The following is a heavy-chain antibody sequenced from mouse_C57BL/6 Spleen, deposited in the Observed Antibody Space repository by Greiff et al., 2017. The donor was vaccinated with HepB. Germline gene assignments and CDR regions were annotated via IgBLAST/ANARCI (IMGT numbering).Heavy chain of an antibody. D-gene: IGHD2-13*01. CDR3: ARGLLH. CDR1: GYTFTSYW. CDR2: IDPSDSYT. J-gene: IGHJ3*01. V-gene: IGHV1-50*01. Sequence: QVQLQQPGAELVKPGASVKLSCKASGYTFTSYWMQWVKQRPGQGLEWIGEIDPSDSYTNYNQKFKGKATLTVDTSSSTAYMQLSSLTSEDSAVYYCARGLLHWGQGTLVTVSA.